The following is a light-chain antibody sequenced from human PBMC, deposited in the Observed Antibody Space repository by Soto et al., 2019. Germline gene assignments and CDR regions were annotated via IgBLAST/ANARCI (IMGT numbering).Light chain of an antibody. CDR1: RSSIGTNP. V-gene: IGLV1-44*01. Sequence: QSVLTQPPSASGTPGQSVSISCSGSRSSIGTNPVNWYQQLPGTAPKLLFYTNTQRPSGVPDRFSASKSGTSASLAISGLQSEDEADYYCAAWDDSLNSVIFGGGTKLTVL. J-gene: IGLJ2*01. CDR3: AAWDDSLNSVI. CDR2: TNT.